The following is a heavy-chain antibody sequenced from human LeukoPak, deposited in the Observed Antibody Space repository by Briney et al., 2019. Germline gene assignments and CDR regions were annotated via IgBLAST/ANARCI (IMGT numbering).Heavy chain of an antibody. V-gene: IGHV3-21*01. D-gene: IGHD3-10*01. CDR3: AKVAKYYYGPETYYFFEQ. CDR1: GFTFSSYS. CDR2: ISSSSIYI. J-gene: IGHJ4*02. Sequence: GGSLRLSCAASGFTFSSYSMNWVRQAPGKGLEWVSSISSSSIYIYYADSLKGRFTISRDNAKNSLYLQMNSLRVEDTAVYYCAKVAKYYYGPETYYFFEQWGQGTPVTASS.